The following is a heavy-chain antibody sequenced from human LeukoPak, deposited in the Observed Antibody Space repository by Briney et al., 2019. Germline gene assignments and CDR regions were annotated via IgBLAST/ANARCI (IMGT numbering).Heavy chain of an antibody. D-gene: IGHD3-10*01. Sequence: TSETLXLTCAVYGGSFSGYYWNWIRQPPGKGLEWIGEINHSGRTNYNPSLKSRVTISVDTSKKQFSLKLSSVTAADTAVYYCARGVDYYGVWGQGTLVTVSS. V-gene: IGHV4-34*01. CDR1: GGSFSGYY. J-gene: IGHJ4*02. CDR3: ARGVDYYGV. CDR2: INHSGRT.